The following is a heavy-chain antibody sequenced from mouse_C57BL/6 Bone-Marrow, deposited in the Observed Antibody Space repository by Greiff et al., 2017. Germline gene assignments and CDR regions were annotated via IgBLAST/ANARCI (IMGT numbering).Heavy chain of an antibody. J-gene: IGHJ3*01. Sequence: VQLVESGPGLVAPSQSLSITCTVSGFTLTSYGVDWVRPSPGKGLEWLGVIWGVGSTNYNSALKSRLSISKDNSKSQVFLKMNSLQTDDTAMYFSASSLFAYWGQGTLFTVSA. V-gene: IGHV2-6*01. CDR1: GFTLTSYG. CDR3: ASSLFAY. CDR2: IWGVGST. D-gene: IGHD6-2*01.